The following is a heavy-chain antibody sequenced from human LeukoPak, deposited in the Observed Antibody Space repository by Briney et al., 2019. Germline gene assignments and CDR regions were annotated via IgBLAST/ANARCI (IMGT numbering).Heavy chain of an antibody. D-gene: IGHD1-26*01. Sequence: GGSLRLSCAASGFTFSSYAMHWVRQAPGKGLEYVSVMSSNGGTTDYANSVKGRFTISRDNYKNTLYLQMGSLRAEDMAVYYCARVGDVGPFDYWGQGTLVTVSS. CDR3: ARVGDVGPFDY. V-gene: IGHV3-64*01. CDR1: GFTFSSYA. J-gene: IGHJ4*02. CDR2: MSSNGGTT.